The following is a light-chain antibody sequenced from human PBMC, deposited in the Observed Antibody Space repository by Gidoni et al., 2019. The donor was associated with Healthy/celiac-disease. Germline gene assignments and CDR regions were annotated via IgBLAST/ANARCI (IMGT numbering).Light chain of an antibody. V-gene: IGKV4-1*01. CDR1: QSVLYSSNNKNY. CDR2: WAS. J-gene: IGKJ3*01. Sequence: DIVMTQSPDSLAVSLGERATINCKPSQSVLYSSNNKNYLAWYQQKPGQPPKLLIYWASTRESGVPDRFSGSGSGTDFTLTISSLQAEDVAVYYCQQYYSTPQTFGPGTKVEIK. CDR3: QQYYSTPQT.